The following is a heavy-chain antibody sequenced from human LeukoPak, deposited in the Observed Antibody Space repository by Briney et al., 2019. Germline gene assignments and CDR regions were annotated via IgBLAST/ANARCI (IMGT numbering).Heavy chain of an antibody. V-gene: IGHV3-48*03. CDR1: GFTSSSYE. CDR3: AKDDRPYDSSAYRPMGY. J-gene: IGHJ4*02. CDR2: ISSSGSTI. D-gene: IGHD3-22*01. Sequence: GGSLRLSCAASGFTSSSYEMNWVRQAPGKGLEWVSYISSSGSTIYYADSVKGRFTISRDNAKNSLYLQMNSLRAEDTAVYYCAKDDRPYDSSAYRPMGYWGQGTLVTVSS.